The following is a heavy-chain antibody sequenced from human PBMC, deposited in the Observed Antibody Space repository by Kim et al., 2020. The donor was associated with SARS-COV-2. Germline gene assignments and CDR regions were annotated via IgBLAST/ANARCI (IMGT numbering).Heavy chain of an antibody. D-gene: IGHD3-22*01. Sequence: SQTLSLTCAISGDSVSSNSAAWNWIRQSPSRGLEWLGRTYYRSKWYNDYAVSVKSRISINPDTSKNQFSLQLNSVTPEDTAVYYCARGDYYDTSGYYINWFDPWGRGTLVTVSS. J-gene: IGHJ5*02. CDR2: TYYRSKWYN. CDR1: GDSVSSNSAA. V-gene: IGHV6-1*01. CDR3: ARGDYYDTSGYYINWFDP.